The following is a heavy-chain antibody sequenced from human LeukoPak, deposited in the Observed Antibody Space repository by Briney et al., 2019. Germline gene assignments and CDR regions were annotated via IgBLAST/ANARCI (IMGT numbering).Heavy chain of an antibody. J-gene: IGHJ5*02. Sequence: PSETLSLTCAVYGGSFSGYYWSWIRQPPGKGLEGIGEINHSGSTNYNPSLKSRVTISVDTSKNQFSLKLSSVTAADTAVYYCARGGTRYCSSTSCYWFDPWGQGTLVTVSS. CDR2: INHSGST. CDR3: ARGGTRYCSSTSCYWFDP. CDR1: GGSFSGYY. D-gene: IGHD2-2*01. V-gene: IGHV4-34*01.